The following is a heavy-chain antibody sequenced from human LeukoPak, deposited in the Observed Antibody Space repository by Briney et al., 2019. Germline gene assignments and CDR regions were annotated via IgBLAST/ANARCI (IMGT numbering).Heavy chain of an antibody. CDR3: AKDMQSSSWYEGWFDP. Sequence: GRSLRLSCAASGFTLDEYAMHWVRQALRTGVEWVSGICWNSGSIGYAHSVKGRFTISRDNAKNSLYLQMNSLRAEDTALYYCAKDMQSSSWYEGWFDPWGEGTLVSVSS. J-gene: IGHJ5*02. CDR1: GFTLDEYA. V-gene: IGHV3-9*01. CDR2: ICWNSGSI. D-gene: IGHD6-13*01.